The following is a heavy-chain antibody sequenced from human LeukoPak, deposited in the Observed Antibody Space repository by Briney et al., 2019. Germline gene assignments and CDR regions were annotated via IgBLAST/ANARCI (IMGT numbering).Heavy chain of an antibody. J-gene: IGHJ4*02. CDR1: GFTFSSYA. D-gene: IGHD3-22*01. V-gene: IGHV3-23*01. CDR3: AKVAGDSSGYPSAL. Sequence: SGGSLRLSCAASGFTFSSYAMSWVRQAPGKGLEWVSVISGSGGSTYYADSVKGRFTISRDNSKNTLYLQMNSLRAEDTAVYYCAKVAGDSSGYPSALWGQGTLVTVSS. CDR2: ISGSGGST.